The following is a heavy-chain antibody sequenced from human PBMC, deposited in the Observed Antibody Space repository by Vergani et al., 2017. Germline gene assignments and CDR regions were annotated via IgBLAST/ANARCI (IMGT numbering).Heavy chain of an antibody. J-gene: IGHJ4*02. Sequence: EVQLVESGGGLVQPGGSLRLSCAASGFTFSSYSMNWVRQAPGKGLEWVSSISSSSSYIYYADSVKGRFTISRDNAKNSLYLQMNSLRAEDTAVYYCARDRQEFPAFDYWGQGTLVTVSS. CDR2: ISSSSSYI. CDR3: ARDRQEFPAFDY. D-gene: IGHD2-2*01. CDR1: GFTFSSYS. V-gene: IGHV3-21*01.